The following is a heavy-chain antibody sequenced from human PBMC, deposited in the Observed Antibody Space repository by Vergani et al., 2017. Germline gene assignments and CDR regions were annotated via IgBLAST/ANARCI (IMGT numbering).Heavy chain of an antibody. V-gene: IGHV3-33*01. CDR2: IWYDGSNK. Sequence: VQLVESGGGVVQPGRSLRLSCAASGFTFSSYGMHWVRQAPGKGLEWVAVIWYDGSNKYYADSVKGRFTISRDNSKNTLYLQMNSLRAEDTAVYYCARGIVVVAATAFDIWGQGTMVTVSS. CDR1: GFTFSSYG. J-gene: IGHJ3*02. D-gene: IGHD2-15*01. CDR3: ARGIVVVAATAFDI.